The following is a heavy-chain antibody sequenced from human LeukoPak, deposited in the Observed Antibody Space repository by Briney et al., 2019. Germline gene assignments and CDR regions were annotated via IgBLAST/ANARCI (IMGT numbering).Heavy chain of an antibody. J-gene: IGHJ4*02. Sequence: PGGSLRLSCAASEFTFSSYSMNWVRQAPGKGLEWVSYITNSGNSKSYADSVQGRFTISRDNAKNTLYLQMNSLRAEDTALYYCVKDLDFRADCWGQGTLVTVSS. CDR1: EFTFSSYS. CDR3: VKDLDFRADC. D-gene: IGHD2/OR15-2a*01. V-gene: IGHV3-21*05. CDR2: ITNSGNSK.